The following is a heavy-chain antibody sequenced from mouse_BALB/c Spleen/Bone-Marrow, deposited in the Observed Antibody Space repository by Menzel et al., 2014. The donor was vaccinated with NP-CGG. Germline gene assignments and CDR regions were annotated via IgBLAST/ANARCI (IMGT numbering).Heavy chain of an antibody. CDR3: ARFYYYGSSYWYFDV. Sequence: EVQLQQSGPELVEPGASVKIPCKASGYTFTDYNMDWVKQSHGKSLEWIGDINPNNGGTIYNQKFKGKATLTVDKSSSTAYMELRSLTSEDTAVYYCARFYYYGSSYWYFDVWGAGTTVTVSS. CDR1: GYTFTDYN. D-gene: IGHD1-1*01. CDR2: INPNNGGT. V-gene: IGHV1-18*01. J-gene: IGHJ1*01.